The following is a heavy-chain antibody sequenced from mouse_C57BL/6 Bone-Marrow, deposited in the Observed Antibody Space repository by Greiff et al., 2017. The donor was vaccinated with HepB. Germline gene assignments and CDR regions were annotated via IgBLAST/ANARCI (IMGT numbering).Heavy chain of an antibody. CDR2: ISSGGSYT. V-gene: IGHV5-6*01. J-gene: IGHJ3*01. CDR3: AKITTVVEGFAY. D-gene: IGHD1-1*01. Sequence: EVKVVESGGDLVKPGGSLKLSCAASGFTFSSYGMSWVRQTPDKRLEWVATISSGGSYTYYPDSVKGRFTISRDNAKNTLYLQMSSLKSEDTAMYYCAKITTVVEGFAYWGQGTLVTVSA. CDR1: GFTFSSYG.